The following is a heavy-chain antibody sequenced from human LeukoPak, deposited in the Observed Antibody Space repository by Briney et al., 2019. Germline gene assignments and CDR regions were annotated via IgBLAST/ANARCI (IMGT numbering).Heavy chain of an antibody. CDR3: ARDRSPEGYYDSSHWDYYHGMDV. D-gene: IGHD3-22*01. V-gene: IGHV4-59*01. CDR1: GGSISNYY. Sequence: PSETLSLTCTVSGGSISNYYWSWIRQPPGKGLEWIGYIYYSGSTNYNPSLKSRVTISVDTSKNQCSLNLSSVTAADTAMYYCARDRSPEGYYDSSHWDYYHGMDVWGQGTTVTVSS. CDR2: IYYSGST. J-gene: IGHJ6*02.